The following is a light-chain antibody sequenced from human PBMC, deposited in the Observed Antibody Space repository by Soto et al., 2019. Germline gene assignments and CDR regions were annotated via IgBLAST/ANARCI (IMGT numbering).Light chain of an antibody. CDR1: SSDVGGYNH. CDR2: EVT. V-gene: IGLV2-14*01. J-gene: IGLJ1*01. CDR3: SSHTASTTRI. Sequence: QSVLTQPASVSGSPGQSITISCTGTSSDVGGYNHVSWYQHHPGKAPKRIIYEVTKRPSGVSNRFSGSKSGDTASLTIYGLQAEDEADYYCSSHTASTTRIFGTGTKLTVL.